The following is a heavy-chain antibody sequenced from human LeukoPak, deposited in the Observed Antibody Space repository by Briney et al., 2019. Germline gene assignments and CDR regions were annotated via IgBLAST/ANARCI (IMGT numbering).Heavy chain of an antibody. J-gene: IGHJ6*03. D-gene: IGHD2-21*01. CDR1: GYSFASHW. CDR3: ARRGVVIANYYMDV. CDR2: IYPGDSNT. Sequence: GESLKISCQGSGYSFASHWIGWVRQMPGKGLEWMGIIYPGDSNTRYSPSFQGQVTISVDKSISTAYLQWSSLKASDTAMYYCARRGVVIANYYMDVWGKGTTVTVSS. V-gene: IGHV5-51*01.